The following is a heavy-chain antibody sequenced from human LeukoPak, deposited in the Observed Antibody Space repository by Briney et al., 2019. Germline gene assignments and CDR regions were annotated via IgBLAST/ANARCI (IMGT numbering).Heavy chain of an antibody. J-gene: IGHJ4*02. CDR1: GFTFSTYA. CDR3: ARDRAARVLSYFDY. CDR2: IYYDGTNK. Sequence: GGSLRLSCAASGFTFSTYAMSWVRRAPGKGLEWVAVIYYDGTNKYYADSVKGRFTVSRDNSKNTLYLHMYSLRVEDTAVYYCARDRAARVLSYFDYWGQGTLVTVSS. D-gene: IGHD4/OR15-4a*01. V-gene: IGHV3-33*08.